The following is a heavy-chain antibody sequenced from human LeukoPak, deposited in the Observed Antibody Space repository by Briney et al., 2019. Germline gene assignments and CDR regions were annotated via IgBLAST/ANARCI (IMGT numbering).Heavy chain of an antibody. V-gene: IGHV4-59*11. J-gene: IGHJ5*02. CDR1: GGSISNHY. CDR2: VYYSGST. Sequence: SETLSLTCTVSGGSISNHYWSWIRQAPGKGLEWIGYVYYSGSTRYNPSVKSRVTISVDTSKNEFSLRLSSVTAADTAVYYCARGRRITMIVVVTTDWFDPWGQGTLVTVSS. CDR3: ARGRRITMIVVVTTDWFDP. D-gene: IGHD3-22*01.